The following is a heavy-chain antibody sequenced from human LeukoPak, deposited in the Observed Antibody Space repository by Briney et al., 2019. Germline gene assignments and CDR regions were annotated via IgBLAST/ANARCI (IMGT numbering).Heavy chain of an antibody. CDR2: INPNSGGT. D-gene: IGHD3-10*01. V-gene: IGHV1-2*02. CDR1: GYTFTGYY. Sequence: ASVKVSCKASGYTFTGYYMHWVRQAPGQGLEGMGWINPNSGGTNYGQKFQGRVTMTRDTAISTAYMELSRLRSDDTAVYYCARGGHYYYHMDVWGKGTTVTVSS. CDR3: ARGGHYYYHMDV. J-gene: IGHJ6*03.